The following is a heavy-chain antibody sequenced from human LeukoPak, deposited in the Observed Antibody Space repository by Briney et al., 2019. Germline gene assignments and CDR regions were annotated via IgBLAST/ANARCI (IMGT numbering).Heavy chain of an antibody. J-gene: IGHJ4*02. CDR1: GFSLRTYN. V-gene: IGHV3-21*04. CDR3: ARKGDYVLN. D-gene: IGHD4-17*01. Sequence: GGSLRLSCAASGFSLRTYNMNWVRQAPGKGLEWVSSITISSSSIYYADSVKGRFTISRDNGKNSLYLQMNSLRAEDTAVYCCARKGDYVLNWGQGTLVTVSS. CDR2: ITISSSSI.